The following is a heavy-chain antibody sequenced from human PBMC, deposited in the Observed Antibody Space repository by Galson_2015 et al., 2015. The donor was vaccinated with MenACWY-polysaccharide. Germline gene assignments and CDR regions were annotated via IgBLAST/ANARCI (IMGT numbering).Heavy chain of an antibody. Sequence: SLRLSCAGSGFTFGNHYMNWVRQAPGKGLEWVSVSLNSGSGTYYADSVKGRFSISRDISKNTLYLQMNSLRVDDTAFYYCVKGLGYCPRASCYYDYWGQGTLVTVSS. CDR2: SLNSGSGT. V-gene: IGHV3-23*01. D-gene: IGHD3-22*01. CDR1: GFTFGNHY. J-gene: IGHJ4*02. CDR3: VKGLGYCPRASCYYDY.